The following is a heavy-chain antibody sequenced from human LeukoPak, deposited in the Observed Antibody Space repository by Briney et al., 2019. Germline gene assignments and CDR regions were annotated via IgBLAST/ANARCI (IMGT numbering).Heavy chain of an antibody. CDR1: GFTFSSYE. D-gene: IGHD6-19*01. V-gene: IGHV3-48*03. CDR2: ISSSGSTI. Sequence: GGSLRLSCAASGFTFSSYEMNWVRQAPGKGLEGVSYISSSGSTIYYADSVKGRFTISRDSAKNSLYLQMNSLRAEDTAVYYCARAMSSSGWYSAYNWFDPWGQGTLVTVSS. J-gene: IGHJ5*02. CDR3: ARAMSSSGWYSAYNWFDP.